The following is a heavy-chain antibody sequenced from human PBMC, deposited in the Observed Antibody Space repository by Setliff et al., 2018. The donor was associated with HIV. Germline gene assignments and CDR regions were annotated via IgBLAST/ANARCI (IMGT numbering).Heavy chain of an antibody. J-gene: IGHJ3*02. V-gene: IGHV1-18*01. CDR2: ISGFNGNT. Sequence: ASVKVSCKASGYSFARYGLSWVRQASGQGLEWMGWISGFNGNTKYAQSFQDRVAMTTETATSTAYMEMRSLRSDDTAVYFCARVPYRSAWFSGGHDAFDIWGQGTMVTVSS. D-gene: IGHD6-19*01. CDR3: ARVPYRSAWFSGGHDAFDI. CDR1: GYSFARYG.